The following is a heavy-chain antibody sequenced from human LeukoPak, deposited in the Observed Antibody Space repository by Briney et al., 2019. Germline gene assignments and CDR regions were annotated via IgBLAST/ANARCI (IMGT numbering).Heavy chain of an antibody. CDR3: AKHLSSSSRYYYDS. J-gene: IGHJ4*02. V-gene: IGHV3-23*01. CDR1: GFTFSSYA. Sequence: GGSLRLSCAASGFTFSSYAMSWVRQAPGKGLEWVSTIIGSGDSTYYADSVKGRFTISRDNSKNTLYLQVNSLRAEDTAFYYCAKHLSSSSRYYYDSWGQGTLVTVSS. CDR2: IIGSGDST. D-gene: IGHD6-13*01.